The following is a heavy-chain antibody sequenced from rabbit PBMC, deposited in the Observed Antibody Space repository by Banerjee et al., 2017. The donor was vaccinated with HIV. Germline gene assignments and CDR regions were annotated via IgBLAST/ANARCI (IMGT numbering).Heavy chain of an antibody. Sequence: QEQLVEYGGDLVKPGASLTLTCKASGFSFSNKYVMCWVRQAPGKGLEWIACINSNTGNTVYASWAKGPFTISKTSSTTVTLQMTSLTAADTATYFCARGVYGGNQCFNLWGQGTLVTVS. CDR3: ARGVYGGNQCFNL. CDR2: INSNTGNT. J-gene: IGHJ4*01. V-gene: IGHV1S45*01. CDR1: GFSFSNKYV. D-gene: IGHD4-2*01.